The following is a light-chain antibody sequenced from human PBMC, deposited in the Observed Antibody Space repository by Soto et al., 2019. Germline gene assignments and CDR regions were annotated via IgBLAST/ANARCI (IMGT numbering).Light chain of an antibody. J-gene: IGLJ1*01. CDR1: SSDVGGYNY. CDR3: SSYTSSSTLEV. CDR2: DVN. V-gene: IGLV2-14*03. Sequence: QSALTQPASVSGSPGQSITISCTGTSSDVGGYNYVSWYQQHPGKAPKLMIYDVNNRPSGVSNRFSGSESGNTASLTISGLQAEDEADYYCSSYTSSSTLEVFGTGTKLTVL.